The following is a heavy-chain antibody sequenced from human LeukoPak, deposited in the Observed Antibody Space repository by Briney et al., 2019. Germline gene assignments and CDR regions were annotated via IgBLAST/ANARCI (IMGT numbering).Heavy chain of an antibody. J-gene: IGHJ2*01. V-gene: IGHV1-69*13. CDR3: ARRWGPLCSSASCYWRDWYFDL. CDR2: IIAIFGTP. D-gene: IGHD2-2*01. CDR1: RGNFSSSA. Sequence: SVKVSCKASRGNFSSSAISWVRQAPGQGLEWMGGIIAIFGTPNYAQKFQGRVTITADESTSTAYMELSSLRSEDTAVYYCARRWGPLCSSASCYWRDWYFDLWGRGTLVTVSS.